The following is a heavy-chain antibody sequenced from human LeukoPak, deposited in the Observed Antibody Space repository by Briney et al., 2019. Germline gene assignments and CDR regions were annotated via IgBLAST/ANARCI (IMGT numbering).Heavy chain of an antibody. CDR2: ISAHNGKT. CDR3: ARDLIAARPGWFDP. Sequence: ASVKVSCKTSGYTFTTYVINWVRQAPGQRLEWMGWISAHNGKTNYAQNLQGRVTLTTDTSASTAYMELRSLRSDDTAVYYCARDLIAARPGWFDPWGQGTLVIVSS. V-gene: IGHV1-18*01. CDR1: GYTFTTYV. J-gene: IGHJ5*02. D-gene: IGHD6-6*01.